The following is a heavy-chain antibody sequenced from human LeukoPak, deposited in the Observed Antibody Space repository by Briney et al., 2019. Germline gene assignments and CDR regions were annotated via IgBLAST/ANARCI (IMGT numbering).Heavy chain of an antibody. Sequence: GGSLRLSCAASGFTFSTYSMNWVRQAPGKGLEWVSSIRSSSSYIYYADSVKGRFTISRDNANNSVYLQMNSLRAEDTAVYYCARLIRDDAFDIWGQGTMVTVSS. CDR3: ARLIRDDAFDI. D-gene: IGHD4-17*01. CDR1: GFTFSTYS. J-gene: IGHJ3*02. CDR2: IRSSSSYI. V-gene: IGHV3-21*04.